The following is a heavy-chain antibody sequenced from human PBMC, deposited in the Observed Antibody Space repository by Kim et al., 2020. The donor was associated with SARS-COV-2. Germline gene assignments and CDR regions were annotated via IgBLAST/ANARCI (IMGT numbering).Heavy chain of an antibody. CDR1: GFTFSSYW. J-gene: IGHJ2*01. CDR3: AREQSGGGIAVAAPGYFDL. Sequence: GGSLRLSCAASGFTFSSYWMSWVRQAPGKGLEWVANIKQDGSEKYYVDSVKGRFTISRDNAKNSLYLQMNSLRAEDTAVYYCAREQSGGGIAVAAPGYFDLWGRGILVTVSS. D-gene: IGHD6-19*01. CDR2: IKQDGSEK. V-gene: IGHV3-7*03.